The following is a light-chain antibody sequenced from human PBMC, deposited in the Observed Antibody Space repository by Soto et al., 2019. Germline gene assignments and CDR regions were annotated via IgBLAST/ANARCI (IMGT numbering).Light chain of an antibody. CDR2: GTS. Sequence: ELVMTQSPATLSVSPGERATLSCRASQSFSSNVAWYQQKPGQAPRLLIYGTSTRVPGIPARFSGSGSGTEFTLTISSLQSEDFAVYYCQQYYNCPLTFGGGTKVEIK. CDR3: QQYYNCPLT. CDR1: QSFSSN. J-gene: IGKJ4*01. V-gene: IGKV3-15*01.